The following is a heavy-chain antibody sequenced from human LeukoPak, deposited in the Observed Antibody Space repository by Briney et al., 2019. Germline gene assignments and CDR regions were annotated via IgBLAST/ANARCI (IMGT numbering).Heavy chain of an antibody. D-gene: IGHD5-24*01. CDR1: GFNFITAA. J-gene: IGHJ3*01. V-gene: IGHV3-23*01. CDR3: VKDIQLST. Sequence: GGSLRLSCAASGFNFITAAMTWVRQAPGRGLEWVSLIGSSGGSTYYADSVKGRFTISRDNSNHTLSLQMNSLRVEDTAIYYCVKDIQLSTWGLGTMVTVSS. CDR2: IGSSGGST.